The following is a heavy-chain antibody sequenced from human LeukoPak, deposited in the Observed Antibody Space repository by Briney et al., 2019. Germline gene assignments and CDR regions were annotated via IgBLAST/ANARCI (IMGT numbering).Heavy chain of an antibody. Sequence: GASVKVSCKASGYTFTSYGISWVRQAPGQGLEWMGWISAYNGNTNYAQKLQGRVTMTTDTSTSTAYMELRSLRSDDTAVYYCARAQGYCSSTSCYFAFDIWGQGTMVTASS. D-gene: IGHD2-2*01. V-gene: IGHV1-18*01. J-gene: IGHJ3*02. CDR1: GYTFTSYG. CDR2: ISAYNGNT. CDR3: ARAQGYCSSTSCYFAFDI.